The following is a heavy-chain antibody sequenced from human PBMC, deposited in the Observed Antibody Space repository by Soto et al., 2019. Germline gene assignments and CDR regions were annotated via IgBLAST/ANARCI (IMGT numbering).Heavy chain of an antibody. J-gene: IGHJ2*01. CDR1: GTSVRHFY. CDR3: VRDRADFSSTYYHYFSV. V-gene: IGHV4-4*07. Sequence: PSETLSLTCKVSGTSVRHFYWSWIRQSAGKGLEWIGRIYSTGTTNFNPSLKSRLTMSMDMSKNHVPLNLTAVTAADTAVYYCVRDRADFSSTYYHYFSVWGRGTLVTVSS. CDR2: IYSTGTT. D-gene: IGHD6-13*01.